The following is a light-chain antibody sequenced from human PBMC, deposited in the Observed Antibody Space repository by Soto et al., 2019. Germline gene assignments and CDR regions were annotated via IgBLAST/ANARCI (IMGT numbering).Light chain of an antibody. J-gene: IGKJ4*01. V-gene: IGKV3-11*01. CDR2: DAS. CDR1: QSVSTS. Sequence: EIVLTQSPATLSLSPGERATLSCKASQSVSTSLAWYQQKPGQAPRLLIYDASKRATGIPARFSGSGSGTDFPLTINSLEPEDFAVYYCQQRSNLVTCGGGTKVEIK. CDR3: QQRSNLVT.